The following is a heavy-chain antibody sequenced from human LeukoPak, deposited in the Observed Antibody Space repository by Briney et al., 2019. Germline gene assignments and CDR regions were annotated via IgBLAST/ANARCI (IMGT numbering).Heavy chain of an antibody. Sequence: GGSLRLSXAASGFTFSSYAMSWVRQAPGKGLEWVSAISGSGGSTYYADSVKGRFTISRDNSKNTLYLQMNSLRAEDTAVYYCAKDSQGYSYGYFAFDIWGQGIMVTVSS. CDR2: ISGSGGST. D-gene: IGHD5-18*01. J-gene: IGHJ3*02. V-gene: IGHV3-23*01. CDR1: GFTFSSYA. CDR3: AKDSQGYSYGYFAFDI.